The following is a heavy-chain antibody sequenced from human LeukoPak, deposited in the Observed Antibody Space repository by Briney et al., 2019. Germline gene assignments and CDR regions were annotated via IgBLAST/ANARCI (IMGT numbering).Heavy chain of an antibody. V-gene: IGHV3-21*01. CDR3: ASASGVAGRGHYYMAV. J-gene: IGHJ6*03. Sequence: GGSLRLSCAASGFIFSSYSMSWVRQAAGKGLEWVASISSTSSHIYYADSVKGRFTISRDNAKNSLSLQMNSLRVDDTATYYCASASGVAGRGHYYMAVWGRGTTVTVSS. D-gene: IGHD1-26*01. CDR2: ISSTSSHI. CDR1: GFIFSSYS.